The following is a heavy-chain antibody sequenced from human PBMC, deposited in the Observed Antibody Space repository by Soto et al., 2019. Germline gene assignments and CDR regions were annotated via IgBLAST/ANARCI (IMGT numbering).Heavy chain of an antibody. Sequence: QVQLVQSGAEVKKPGASVKVSCKASGYTFINYSLHWVRQAPGQGLAWLAIINPMSGSTNYAQKFQGRVTLTMDTSTSAVYMELSSLRFEDTAVYYCARDLAAGDYWGQGTLVTVSS. CDR3: ARDLAAGDY. D-gene: IGHD6-13*01. CDR2: INPMSGST. CDR1: GYTFINYS. V-gene: IGHV1-46*01. J-gene: IGHJ4*02.